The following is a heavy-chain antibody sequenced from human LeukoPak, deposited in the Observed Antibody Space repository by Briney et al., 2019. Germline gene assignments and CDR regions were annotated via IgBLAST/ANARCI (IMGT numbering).Heavy chain of an antibody. V-gene: IGHV3-7*01. CDR2: IKQDGSEK. CDR1: GFTFSSYW. Sequence: GGSLRLSCAASGFTFSSYWMSWVRRAPGKGLEWVANIKQDGSEKYYVDSVKGRFTISRDNAKNSLYLQMNSLRAEDTAVYYCARVWGGGSCYFDYWGQGTLVTVSS. CDR3: ARVWGGGSCYFDY. J-gene: IGHJ4*02. D-gene: IGHD2-15*01.